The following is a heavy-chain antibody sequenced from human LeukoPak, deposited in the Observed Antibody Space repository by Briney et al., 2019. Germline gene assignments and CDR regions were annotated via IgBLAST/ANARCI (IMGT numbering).Heavy chain of an antibody. V-gene: IGHV4-59*01. CDR3: TRGAGWLIDY. CDR1: DDSISDYY. D-gene: IGHD3-16*01. CDR2: FYNSGRS. J-gene: IGHJ4*02. Sequence: SETLSLTCTVSDDSISDYYRGWIRQPPGKGLEWIGYFYNSGRSTYNPSLKSRVTISADTSKNHFSLKLNSVTTADTAVYYCTRGAGWLIDYWGQGTLVTVSS.